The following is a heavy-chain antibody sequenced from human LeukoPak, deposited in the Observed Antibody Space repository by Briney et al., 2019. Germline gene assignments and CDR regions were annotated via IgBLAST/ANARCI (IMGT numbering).Heavy chain of an antibody. CDR2: INPNSGDT. J-gene: IGHJ2*01. CDR1: GYTFTGYY. D-gene: IGHD7-27*01. V-gene: IGHV1-2*02. Sequence: ASVKVSCKASGYTFTGYYMHWVRQAPGQGLEWMGWINPNSGDTNYAQKFQGRVTMTRDTSISTAYMELSRLRSDDTAVYYCAKLNGRDDLGITLSDWYFDLWGRGTLVTVSS. CDR3: AKLNGRDDLGITLSDWYFDL.